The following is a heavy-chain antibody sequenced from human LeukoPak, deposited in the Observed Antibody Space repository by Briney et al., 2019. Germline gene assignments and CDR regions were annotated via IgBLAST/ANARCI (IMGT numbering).Heavy chain of an antibody. Sequence: SVKVSCKASGGTFSSYAISWVRQAPRQGLEWMGRIIPILGIANYAQKFQGRVTITADKSTSTAYMELSSLRSEDTAVYYCAREVGEMATTKGDYWGQGTLVTVSS. CDR3: AREVGEMATTKGDY. CDR1: GGTFSSYA. CDR2: IIPILGIA. V-gene: IGHV1-69*04. J-gene: IGHJ4*02. D-gene: IGHD5-24*01.